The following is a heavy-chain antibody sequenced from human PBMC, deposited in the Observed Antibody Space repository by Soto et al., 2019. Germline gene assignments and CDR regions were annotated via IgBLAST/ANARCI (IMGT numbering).Heavy chain of an antibody. CDR1: GGSISGHY. J-gene: IGHJ4*02. Sequence: SETLSLTCTVSGGSISGHYWSWIRQPPGKGLQYIGYISYSGSTNYNPSLKSRVTISVDTSNNQFSLRLSSVTAADTAVYYCARDLGNYRVSDFWGQGTLVTVSS. CDR3: ARDLGNYRVSDF. V-gene: IGHV4-59*11. D-gene: IGHD4-4*01. CDR2: ISYSGST.